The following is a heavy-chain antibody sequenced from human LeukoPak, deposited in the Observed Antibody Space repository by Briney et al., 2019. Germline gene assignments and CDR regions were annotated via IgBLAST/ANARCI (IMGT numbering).Heavy chain of an antibody. J-gene: IGHJ6*02. CDR1: GGSIRSDNYY. Sequence: SETLSLTCTISGGSIRSDNYYWGWIRQPPGKGLEWIGSMYYSGSTYYNPSLKSRVTISVDTSKNQFSLRLSSVTAADTAVYYCARDGIDGGAYYYYAMDVWGQGTTVTVSS. CDR2: MYYSGST. V-gene: IGHV4-39*07. CDR3: ARDGIDGGAYYYYAMDV. D-gene: IGHD3-16*01.